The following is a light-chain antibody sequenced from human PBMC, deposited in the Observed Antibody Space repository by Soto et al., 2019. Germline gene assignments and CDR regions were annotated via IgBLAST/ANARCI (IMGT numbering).Light chain of an antibody. V-gene: IGLV2-11*01. CDR3: CSYAGSYTFDVV. CDR1: SSDVGGYNY. CDR2: DVS. Sequence: QSALTQPRSVSGSPGQSVTISCTGTSSDVGGYNYVSWYRQHPGKAPKLMIYDVSKRPSGVPDRFSGSKSGNTASLTISGLQAEDEADYYCCSYAGSYTFDVVFGGGTQLTVL. J-gene: IGLJ2*01.